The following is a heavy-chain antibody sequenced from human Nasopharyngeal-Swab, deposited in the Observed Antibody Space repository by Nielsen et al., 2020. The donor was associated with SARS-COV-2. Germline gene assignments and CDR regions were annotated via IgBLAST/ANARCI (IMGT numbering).Heavy chain of an antibody. Sequence: WIRQPPGEGLEWIGRIYTSGGTNYNPSLKSRVTISVDTSKNQFSLKLSSVTAADTAVYYCARGYCSGGSCYSDYYYGMDVWGQGTTVTVSS. CDR3: ARGYCSGGSCYSDYYYGMDV. D-gene: IGHD2-15*01. J-gene: IGHJ6*02. V-gene: IGHV4-61*02. CDR2: IYTSGGT.